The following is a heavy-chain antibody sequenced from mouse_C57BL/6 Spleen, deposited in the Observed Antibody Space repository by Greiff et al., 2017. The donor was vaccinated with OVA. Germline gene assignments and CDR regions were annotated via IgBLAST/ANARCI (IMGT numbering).Heavy chain of an antibody. CDR3: ARQGDYYGSRNFDY. CDR2: ISSGGSYT. J-gene: IGHJ2*01. CDR1: GFTFSSYG. D-gene: IGHD1-1*01. Sequence: DVKLVESGGDLVKPGGSLKLSCAASGFTFSSYGMSWVRQTPDKRLEWVATISSGGSYTYYPDSVKGRFTISRDNAKNTLYLQMSSLKSEDTAMYYCARQGDYYGSRNFDYWGQGTTLTVSS. V-gene: IGHV5-6*02.